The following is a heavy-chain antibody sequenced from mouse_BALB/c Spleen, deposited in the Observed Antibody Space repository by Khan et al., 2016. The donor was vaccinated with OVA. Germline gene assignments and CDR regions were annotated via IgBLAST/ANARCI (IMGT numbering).Heavy chain of an antibody. D-gene: IGHD1-2*01. J-gene: IGHJ4*01. CDR3: ARGIGYLYAMDY. Sequence: QEVQSGPELKKPGETVKISCKASGYTFTNYGMNWVKQAPGKGLKWMGWINTYTGEPTYADDFKGRFAFSLETSASTAYLQINNLKNEDTATYFCARGIGYLYAMDYWGQGTSVTVSS. CDR2: INTYTGEP. CDR1: GYTFTNYG. V-gene: IGHV9-3-1*01.